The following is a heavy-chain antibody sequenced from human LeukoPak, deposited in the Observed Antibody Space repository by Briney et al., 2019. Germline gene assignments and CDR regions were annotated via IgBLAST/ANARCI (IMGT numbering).Heavy chain of an antibody. D-gene: IGHD3-10*01. CDR3: ARGPPYYGSGRCFDY. J-gene: IGHJ4*02. V-gene: IGHV4-39*07. Sequence: SETLSLTCTVSGGSINSGSFYWSWIRQPPGKGLEWIGEINHSGSTNYNPSLKSRVTISVDTSKNQFSLKLSSVTAADTAVYYCARGPPYYGSGRCFDYWGQGTLVAVSS. CDR1: GGSINSGSFY. CDR2: INHSGST.